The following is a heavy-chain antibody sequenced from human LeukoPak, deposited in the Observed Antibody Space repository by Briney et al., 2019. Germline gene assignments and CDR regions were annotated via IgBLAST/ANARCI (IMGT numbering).Heavy chain of an antibody. CDR3: AKDSAVHYYETTGYYYDY. Sequence: GGSLRLSCAASGFTLNNYVVTWVRQAPGKGLEWVSAISGGGGSTYYADSVKGRFTISRDNSKNTLYLQMNSLRAEDTAIYYCAKDSAVHYYETTGYYYDYWGQGTLVTVSS. CDR2: ISGGGGST. J-gene: IGHJ4*02. D-gene: IGHD3-22*01. V-gene: IGHV3-23*01. CDR1: GFTLNNYV.